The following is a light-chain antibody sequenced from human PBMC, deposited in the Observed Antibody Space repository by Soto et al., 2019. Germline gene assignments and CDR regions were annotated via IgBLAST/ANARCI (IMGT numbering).Light chain of an antibody. J-gene: IGKJ1*01. Sequence: EIVLTQSPGTLSLSPGERATLSCRASQSVSSSYLAWYQQKPGQAPRLLIYGASSRATGIPDRFSGSGSGTDLTITISTLENEDFAVYYCQLKTFGQGTKVDIK. V-gene: IGKV3-20*01. CDR1: QSVSSSY. CDR2: GAS. CDR3: QLKT.